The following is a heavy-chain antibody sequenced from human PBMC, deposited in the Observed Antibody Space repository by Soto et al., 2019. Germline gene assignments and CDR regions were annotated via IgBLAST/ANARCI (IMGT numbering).Heavy chain of an antibody. Sequence: GASVKVSCKASGYTLTGHYIHWVRQAPGQGLEWMGWINPNSGGTNYAQKFQGWVTMTRDTSISTAYMELSRLRSDDTAVYYCARVGAAAAFDIWGQGTMVTVSS. CDR1: GYTLTGHY. D-gene: IGHD6-13*01. CDR3: ARVGAAAAFDI. V-gene: IGHV1-2*04. CDR2: INPNSGGT. J-gene: IGHJ3*02.